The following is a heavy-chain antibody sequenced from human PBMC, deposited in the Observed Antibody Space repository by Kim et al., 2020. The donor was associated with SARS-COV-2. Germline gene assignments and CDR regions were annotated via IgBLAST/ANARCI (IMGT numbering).Heavy chain of an antibody. CDR3: AKVTTITAPFYDY. CDR2: ISASGGDT. CDR1: GFTFSSYA. J-gene: IGHJ4*02. V-gene: IGHV3-23*01. Sequence: GGSLRLSCAASGFTFSSYALSWVRQAPGKGLEWVSVISASGGDTYYADSVQGRFTISRDNPKNALNLEMNSLRAEDTALYYCAKVTTITAPFYDYWGQG. D-gene: IGHD4-4*01.